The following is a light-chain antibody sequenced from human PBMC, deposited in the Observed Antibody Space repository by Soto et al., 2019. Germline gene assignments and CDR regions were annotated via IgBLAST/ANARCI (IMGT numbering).Light chain of an antibody. Sequence: EIVLTQSPATLSLSPGERATLSCRASQSVSNYLAWYQQKPGRAPRLLIYGASSRATGIPDRFSGSGSGTDFTLTISSLQPEDFATYYCQQLNSYPLTFGGGTKVDIK. V-gene: IGKV3-11*01. CDR2: GAS. CDR3: QQLNSYPLT. CDR1: QSVSNY. J-gene: IGKJ4*01.